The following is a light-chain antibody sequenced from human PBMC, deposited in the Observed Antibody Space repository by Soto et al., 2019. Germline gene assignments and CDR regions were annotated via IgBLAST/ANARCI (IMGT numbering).Light chain of an antibody. CDR3: QSYESSRSGYV. J-gene: IGLJ1*01. CDR1: SSNIGAGYE. V-gene: IGLV1-40*01. Sequence: QSVLTQPPSVSEAPGQRVTISCTGSSSNIGAGYEAPWYQQVPGTAPKLLIYENNNRPSGVPDRFSGSKSGTSASLAITGLQAEDEAEYYCQSYESSRSGYVFGTGTKLTVL. CDR2: ENN.